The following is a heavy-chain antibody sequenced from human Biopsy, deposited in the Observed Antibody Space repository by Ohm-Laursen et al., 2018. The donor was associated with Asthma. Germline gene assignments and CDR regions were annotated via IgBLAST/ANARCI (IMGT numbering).Heavy chain of an antibody. CDR3: ARDAGYCGGDCYSLLEYYYYYYGMDV. J-gene: IGHJ6*02. CDR2: ISYDGSNK. Sequence: SLRLSCAASGFTFSSYGMHWVRQAPGKGLEWVAVISYDGSNKYYADSVKGRFTTSRDNSKNTLYLQMNSLRDEDTAVYYCARDAGYCGGDCYSLLEYYYYYYGMDVWGQGTTVTVSS. CDR1: GFTFSSYG. V-gene: IGHV3-30*03. D-gene: IGHD2-21*02.